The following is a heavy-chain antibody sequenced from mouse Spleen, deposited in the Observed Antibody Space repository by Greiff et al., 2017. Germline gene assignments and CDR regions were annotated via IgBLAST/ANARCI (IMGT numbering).Heavy chain of an antibody. V-gene: IGHV14-2*01. CDR2: IDPEDGET. D-gene: IGHD1-1*01. J-gene: IGHJ1*01. CDR1: GFNIKDYY. CDR3: ARLGLYYYGSSPYYFDV. Sequence: EVQLQQSGAELVKPGASVKLSCTASGFNIKDYYMHWVKQRTEQGLEWIGRIDPEDGETKYAPKFPGKATITADTSSNTAYLQLSSLTSEDTAVYYCARLGLYYYGSSPYYFDVWGAGTTVTVSS.